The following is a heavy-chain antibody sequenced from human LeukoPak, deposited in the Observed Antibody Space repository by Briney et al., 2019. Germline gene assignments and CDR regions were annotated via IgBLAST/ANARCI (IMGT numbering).Heavy chain of an antibody. CDR1: GESFSGYY. CDR2: IIDTGSP. Sequence: SETLSLTCVVYGESFSGYYWTWIRQPPGKGLDWIGEIIDTGSPKYNSSLKIRVTISVDRSKNGFFLNLTSVTAAHPAIYYCARGLASGYPPIPFDYWGQGTLVTVSS. V-gene: IGHV4-34*12. D-gene: IGHD3-3*01. J-gene: IGHJ4*02. CDR3: ARGLASGYPPIPFDY.